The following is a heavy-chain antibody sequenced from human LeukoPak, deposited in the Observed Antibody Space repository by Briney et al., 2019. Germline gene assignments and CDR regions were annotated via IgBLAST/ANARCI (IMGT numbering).Heavy chain of an antibody. CDR1: GGPISSYY. D-gene: IGHD2-2*01. CDR2: IYYSGST. CDR3: ARGLSPGSTFDI. J-gene: IGHJ3*02. V-gene: IGHV4-59*01. Sequence: PSETLSLTCSVSGGPISSYYWSWIRQPPGKGLEWIGYIYYSGSTNYNPFLKSRVTISVDTSKNQFSLKLSSVTAADTAVYYCARGLSPGSTFDIWGQGTMVTVSS.